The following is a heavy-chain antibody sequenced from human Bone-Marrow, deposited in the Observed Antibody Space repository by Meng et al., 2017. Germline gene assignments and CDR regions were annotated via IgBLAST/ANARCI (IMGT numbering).Heavy chain of an antibody. CDR3: ASNTIFGVVIPYYYYGMDV. CDR2: ISSSGSTI. CDR1: GFTFSDNG. D-gene: IGHD3-3*01. J-gene: IGHJ6*02. V-gene: IGHV3-48*03. Sequence: GESLKISCAASGFTFSDNGMNWVRQAPGKGLEWVSYISSSGSTIYYADSVKGRFTISRDNAKNSLYLQMNSLRAEDTAVYYCASNTIFGVVIPYYYYGMDVWGQGTTVTVSS.